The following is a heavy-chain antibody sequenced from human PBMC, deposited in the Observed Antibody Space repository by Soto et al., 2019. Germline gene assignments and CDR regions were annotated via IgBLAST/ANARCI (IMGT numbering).Heavy chain of an antibody. CDR1: GFTFSHAC. CDR2: IRSKGDGGTT. D-gene: IGHD2-15*01. Sequence: GGSLRLSCAASGFTFSHACMSWVRQAPGKGLEWVGRIRSKGDGGTTDYAAPVKGRFTISGDDSKNTLFLQMNSLKAEDTAVYYCATDQAGGYFYYYGMVVWGQGTTVTVSS. J-gene: IGHJ6*02. V-gene: IGHV3-15*01. CDR3: ATDQAGGYFYYYGMVV.